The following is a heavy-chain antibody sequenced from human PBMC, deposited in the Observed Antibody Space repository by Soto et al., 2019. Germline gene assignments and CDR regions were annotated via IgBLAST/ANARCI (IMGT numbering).Heavy chain of an antibody. CDR2: IKPDGSEK. V-gene: IGHV3-7*04. Sequence: GGSLRLSCAASGFTFSSHWMSWVRQAPGKGLEWVANIKPDGSEKWYVGSVKGRFTISRDNAKNSLYLQMNSLRAEDTAVYYCARGDYYDSSGPLSDAFDIWGQGTMVTVSS. CDR3: ARGDYYDSSGPLSDAFDI. D-gene: IGHD3-22*01. CDR1: GFTFSSHW. J-gene: IGHJ3*02.